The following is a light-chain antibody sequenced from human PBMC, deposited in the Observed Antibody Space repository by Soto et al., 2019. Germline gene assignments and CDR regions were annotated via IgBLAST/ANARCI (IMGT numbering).Light chain of an antibody. CDR1: QSVSNN. V-gene: IGKV3-15*01. CDR3: QQYKNWPT. CDR2: GAS. J-gene: IGKJ4*01. Sequence: EIVMTQSPVTLSVSPGGRATLSCRASQSVSNNLAWYQQKPGQAPRLLIYGASTRATGIPDSFSGSGSGTEFTLTISGLQSEDFAVYYCQQYKNWPTFGGGTKVQIK.